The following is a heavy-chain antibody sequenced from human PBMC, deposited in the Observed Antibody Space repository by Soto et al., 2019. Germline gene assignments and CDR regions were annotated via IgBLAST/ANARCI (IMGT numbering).Heavy chain of an antibody. D-gene: IGHD3-16*01. V-gene: IGHV3-11*01. Sequence: PGGSLRLSCAASGFTFSDYYMSWIRQAPGKGLEWVSYISSSGSTIYYVDSVKGRFTISRDNAKNSLYLQMNSLRAEDTAVYYCARDARLGRFGGSDYYYGMDVWGQGTTVTVSS. J-gene: IGHJ6*02. CDR2: ISSSGSTI. CDR1: GFTFSDYY. CDR3: ARDARLGRFGGSDYYYGMDV.